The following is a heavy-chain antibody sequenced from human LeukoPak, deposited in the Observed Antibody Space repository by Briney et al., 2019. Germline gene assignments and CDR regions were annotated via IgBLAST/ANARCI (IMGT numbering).Heavy chain of an antibody. CDR2: ISSNGGST. CDR3: ARIAVAAVFDY. CDR1: GFTFSSYA. Sequence: PGGSLRLSCAASGFTFSSYAMHWVRQAPGKGLEYVSAISSNGGSTYYANSVKGRFTISRDNSKNTLYLQMGSLRAEDMAVYYCARIAVAAVFDYWGQGTLVTVSS. D-gene: IGHD6-19*01. V-gene: IGHV3-64*01. J-gene: IGHJ4*02.